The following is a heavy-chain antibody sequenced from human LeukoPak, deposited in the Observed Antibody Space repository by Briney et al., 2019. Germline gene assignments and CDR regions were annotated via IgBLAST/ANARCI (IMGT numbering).Heavy chain of an antibody. Sequence: RRSLRLSCAASGFTFSSYSMHWVRQAPGKGLEWVAVISYDGSSEYYADSVRGRFTISRDNSKNTLYLQMNSLGAEDTAVFYCARDRSDYSIKYYYYYGMDVWGQGTTVTVSS. V-gene: IGHV3-30-3*01. D-gene: IGHD3-16*01. CDR2: ISYDGSSE. CDR3: ARDRSDYSIKYYYYYGMDV. CDR1: GFTFSSYS. J-gene: IGHJ6*02.